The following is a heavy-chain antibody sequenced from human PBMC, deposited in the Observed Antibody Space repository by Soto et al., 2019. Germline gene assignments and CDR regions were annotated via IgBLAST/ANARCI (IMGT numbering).Heavy chain of an antibody. CDR2: ISAYNGNT. J-gene: IGHJ4*02. V-gene: IGHV1-18*01. D-gene: IGHD5-18*01. CDR1: GYTFTSYG. Sequence: ASVKVSCKASGYTFTSYGISWVRQAPGQGLEWMGWISAYNGNTNYAQKLQGRVTMTTDTSTSTAYMELRSLRSDDTAVYYCARGPDTAMVSIDFDYWGQGTLVTVSS. CDR3: ARGPDTAMVSIDFDY.